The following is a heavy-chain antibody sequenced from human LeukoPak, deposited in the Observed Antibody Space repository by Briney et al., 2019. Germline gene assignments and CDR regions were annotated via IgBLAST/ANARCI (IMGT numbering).Heavy chain of an antibody. V-gene: IGHV3-30*04. J-gene: IGHJ6*02. CDR2: ISYDGSNK. D-gene: IGHD3-22*01. CDR1: GFTFSSYA. CDR3: ARGTYYYDSSGYQTYYYYGMDV. Sequence: GRSLRLSCAASGFTFSSYAMHWVRQAPGKGLEWVAVISYDGSNKYYADSVKGRFTISRDNSKNTLYLQMNSLRAEDTAVYYCARGTYYYDSSGYQTYYYYGMDVWGQGTTVTVSS.